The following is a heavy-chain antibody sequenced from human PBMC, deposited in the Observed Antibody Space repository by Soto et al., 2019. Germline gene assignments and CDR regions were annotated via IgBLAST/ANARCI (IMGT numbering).Heavy chain of an antibody. CDR2: ISGSGFKK. V-gene: IGHV3-23*01. D-gene: IGHD2-21*01. Sequence: GSLRLSCAASGFIFENFGMSWVRQAPGKGLEWISSISGSGFKKYYADSVKGRFTISRDNSKSTVYLQMDRLRVEDTAVYFCAKGLALMADHWGQGTPVTVSS. CDR1: GFIFENFG. CDR3: AKGLALMADH. J-gene: IGHJ4*02.